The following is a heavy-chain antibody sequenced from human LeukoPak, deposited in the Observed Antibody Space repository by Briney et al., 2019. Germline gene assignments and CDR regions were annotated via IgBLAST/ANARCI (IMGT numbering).Heavy chain of an antibody. CDR1: GFSLTTTGMR. CDR2: IDWDDDK. V-gene: IGHV2-70*04. D-gene: IGHD3-22*01. Sequence: SGPALVKPTPPLTLTCTFSGFSLTTTGMRVMWIRQPPVKALEWLARIDWDDDKFYSASLKTRLTISKDTYKNQVVLTMTNMDPVDTATYYCARGSGYSRFDYWGQGTLVTVSS. J-gene: IGHJ4*02. CDR3: ARGSGYSRFDY.